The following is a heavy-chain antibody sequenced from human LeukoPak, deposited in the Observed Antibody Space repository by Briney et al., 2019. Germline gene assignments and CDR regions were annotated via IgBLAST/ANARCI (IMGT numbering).Heavy chain of an antibody. D-gene: IGHD4-17*01. J-gene: IGHJ6*02. CDR2: ISYDGSNK. Sequence: GGSLRPSCAASGFTFSSYAMHWVRQAPGKGLEWVAVISYDGSNKYYADSVKGRFTISRDNSKNTLYLQMNSLRGEDTAVYYCARDLGSGLTVSPPGMDVWGQGTTVTVSS. V-gene: IGHV3-30-3*01. CDR1: GFTFSSYA. CDR3: ARDLGSGLTVSPPGMDV.